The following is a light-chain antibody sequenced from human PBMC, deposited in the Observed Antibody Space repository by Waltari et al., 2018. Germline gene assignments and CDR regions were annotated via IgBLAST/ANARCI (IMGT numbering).Light chain of an antibody. Sequence: EIVLTQSPATLSLSPGERATLSCRDSQRPSYSLAWYQQRPGLAPRLLIYDTSNRATGIPPRFSGSGSGTDFTLTISSLEPEDFAVYYCQQRSTSYTFGQGTRLEIK. V-gene: IGKV3-11*01. CDR2: DTS. J-gene: IGKJ2*01. CDR3: QQRSTSYT. CDR1: QRPSYS.